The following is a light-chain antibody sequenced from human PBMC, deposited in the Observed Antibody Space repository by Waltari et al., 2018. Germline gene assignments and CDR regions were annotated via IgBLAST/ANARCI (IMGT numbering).Light chain of an antibody. CDR3: CSYAGSSWV. V-gene: IGLV2-23*01. J-gene: IGLJ3*02. Sequence: QSALTQPASVSGSPGQSITISCTGTSSDFGRYNLVSWYQQHPDKAPKLMIYEGTKRPSGVSNRFSGSKSGNTASLTISGLQAEDEADYYCCSYAGSSWVFGGGTKLTVL. CDR1: SSDFGRYNL. CDR2: EGT.